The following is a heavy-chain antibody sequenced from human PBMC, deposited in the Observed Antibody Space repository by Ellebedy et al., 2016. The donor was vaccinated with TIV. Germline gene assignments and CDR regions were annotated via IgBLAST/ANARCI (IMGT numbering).Heavy chain of an antibody. Sequence: GGSLRLSXAASGFTFSTYWVAWVRRAPGEGLEWVASIKQDGSANFYVDSVKGRFTISRDNAKNSLYLQMNSLRAEDTAIYYCASAGGSGWYYNNYYFDYWGQGTLVTVSS. CDR3: ASAGGSGWYYNNYYFDY. CDR2: IKQDGSAN. J-gene: IGHJ4*02. V-gene: IGHV3-7*01. D-gene: IGHD6-19*01. CDR1: GFTFSTYW.